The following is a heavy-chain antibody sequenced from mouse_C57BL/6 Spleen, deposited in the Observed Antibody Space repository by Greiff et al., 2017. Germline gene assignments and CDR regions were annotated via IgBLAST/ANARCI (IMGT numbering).Heavy chain of an antibody. CDR2: IDPSDSYT. CDR1: GYTFTSYW. J-gene: IGHJ4*01. V-gene: IGHV1-50*01. CDR3: ARSYDAYYAMDY. Sequence: QVQLQQPGAELVKPGASVKLSCKASGYTFTSYWMQWVKQRPGQGLEWIGEIDPSDSYTNYNQKFKGKATFTVDTSSSTAYMQLSSLTSEDSAVYYGARSYDAYYAMDYWGQGTSVTVSS. D-gene: IGHD2-3*01.